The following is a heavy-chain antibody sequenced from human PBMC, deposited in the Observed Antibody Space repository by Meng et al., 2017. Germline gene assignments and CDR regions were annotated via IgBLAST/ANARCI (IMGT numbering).Heavy chain of an antibody. CDR2: MNPNSGNT. D-gene: IGHD3-10*01. Sequence: ASVKVSCKASGYTFTSYDINWVRQATGQGLEWMGWMNPNSGNTGYAQKFQGRVTMTRNTSMSTAYMELSSLRSEDTAVYYCARTAHYYGPGSCYFLIYYYYGMDVWGQGTTVTVSS. CDR1: GYTFTSYD. CDR3: ARTAHYYGPGSCYFLIYYYYGMDV. V-gene: IGHV1-8*01. J-gene: IGHJ6*02.